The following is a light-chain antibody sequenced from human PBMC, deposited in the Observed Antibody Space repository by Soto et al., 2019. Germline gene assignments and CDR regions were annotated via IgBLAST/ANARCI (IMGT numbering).Light chain of an antibody. CDR3: MQATQFPHT. V-gene: IGKV2-24*01. J-gene: IGKJ2*01. Sequence: DIVMTQTPLSSPVTLGQPASISCRSSQSLLDSDGDTYLSWLQQRPGQPPRLLIYKTSSRFSGVPDRFSGSGAGTYFTLKISRVEVEDVGVYYCMQATQFPHTFGQGTKLEI. CDR2: KTS. CDR1: QSLLDSDGDTY.